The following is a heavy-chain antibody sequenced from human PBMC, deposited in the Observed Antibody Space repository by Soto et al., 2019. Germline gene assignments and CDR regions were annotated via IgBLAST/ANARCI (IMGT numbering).Heavy chain of an antibody. CDR3: ASDSLRIPGYYYYYMVV. J-gene: IGHJ6*03. D-gene: IGHD3-16*02. CDR1: GFTFSSYS. V-gene: IGHV3-21*01. CDR2: ISSSSSYI. Sequence: EVQLVESGGGLVKPGGSLRLSCAASGFTFSSYSMNWVRQAPGKGLEWVSSISSSSSYIYYAGSVKGRFTISKDNAKNARYLQLNGLRAEDTAVYYCASDSLRIPGYYYYYMVVWGKGTTVTACS.